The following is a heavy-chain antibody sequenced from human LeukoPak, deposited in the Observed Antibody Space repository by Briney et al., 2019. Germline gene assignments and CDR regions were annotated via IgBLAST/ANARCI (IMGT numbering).Heavy chain of an antibody. CDR1: GFTFSSYS. CDR2: ISSSSSYI. CDR3: ARFPEGQKWELLGYYYYGMDV. J-gene: IGHJ6*02. Sequence: PGGSLRLSCAASGFTFSSYSMNWVRQAPGKGLEWVSSISSSSSYIYYADSVKGRFTISRDNAKNSLYLQMNSLRAEDTAVYYCARFPEGQKWELLGYYYYGMDVWGQGTTVTVSS. D-gene: IGHD1-26*01. V-gene: IGHV3-21*01.